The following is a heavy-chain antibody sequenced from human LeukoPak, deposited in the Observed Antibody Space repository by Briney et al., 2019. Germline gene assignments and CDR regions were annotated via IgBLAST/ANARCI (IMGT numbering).Heavy chain of an antibody. V-gene: IGHV1-8*01. CDR2: MNPNSGNT. Sequence: GSVTVSCMASGYTFTSCDINWVRQAPGQGVERMGWMNPNSGNTGYGQSLQGRITMTRYISIGTAYMELSNLTSEDTAIYYCTRGSSGRRDNWGQGTLVTVSA. CDR3: TRGSSGRRDN. J-gene: IGHJ4*02. D-gene: IGHD6-19*01. CDR1: GYTFTSCD.